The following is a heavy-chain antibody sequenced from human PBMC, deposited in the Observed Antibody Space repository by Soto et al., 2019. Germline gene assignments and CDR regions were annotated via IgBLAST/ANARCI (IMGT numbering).Heavy chain of an antibody. Sequence: QVQLVQSGTEVKKPGASVKVSCKASGYSFTNYFMHWVRQAPGQGLEWVGIINPIGGATDYAQKFQGRVTMTRHTSTSTVYMELSSLRSEDTAIYYCARVEVDGGYCSDWCQGTLVTVSS. V-gene: IGHV1-46*01. D-gene: IGHD2-15*01. CDR3: ARVEVDGGYCSD. CDR2: INPIGGAT. CDR1: GYSFTNYF. J-gene: IGHJ4*02.